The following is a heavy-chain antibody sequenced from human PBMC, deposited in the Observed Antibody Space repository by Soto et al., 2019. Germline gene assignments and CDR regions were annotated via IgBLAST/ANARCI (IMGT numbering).Heavy chain of an antibody. V-gene: IGHV3-23*01. CDR2: ISGSGSTT. CDR3: AREVRISSY. CDR1: GFTFSTYA. Sequence: EVQLLESGGGLVQPGGSLRLSCAASGFTFSTYAMSWVRQAPGKGLEWVSAISGSGSTTYYTDSVKGRFTISRDNSKNTVYLQMNSLRAEDTAVYYCAREVRISSYWGQGTLVTVSS. D-gene: IGHD1-1*01. J-gene: IGHJ4*02.